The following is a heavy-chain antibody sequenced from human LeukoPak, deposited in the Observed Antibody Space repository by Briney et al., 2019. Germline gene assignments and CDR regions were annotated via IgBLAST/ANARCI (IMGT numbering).Heavy chain of an antibody. Sequence: ASVKVSCKASGYTFTAFYMHWVRQAPGQGLEWMGRINPNSGGTMYAQKFQGRVTMTTDTSINTAYLELSRLRSDDTAVYYCAKVGGDTPSYGMDVWGQGTTVTVSS. CDR1: GYTFTAFY. D-gene: IGHD3-16*01. CDR3: AKVGGDTPSYGMDV. V-gene: IGHV1-2*06. CDR2: INPNSGGT. J-gene: IGHJ6*02.